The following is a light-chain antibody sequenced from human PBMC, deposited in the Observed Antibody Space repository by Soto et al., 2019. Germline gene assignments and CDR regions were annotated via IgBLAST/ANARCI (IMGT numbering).Light chain of an antibody. J-gene: IGKJ1*01. Sequence: DIQMAQSPSRLSASVGDRVTITCRASQSIAYWLAWYQQKPGKAPNLLIYAASTLETGVPSRFSGSGYGTEFTLTIASLQPDDSATYYCQQYNSFSKTFGRGTKVHIK. CDR1: QSIAYW. CDR2: AAS. CDR3: QQYNSFSKT. V-gene: IGKV1-5*01.